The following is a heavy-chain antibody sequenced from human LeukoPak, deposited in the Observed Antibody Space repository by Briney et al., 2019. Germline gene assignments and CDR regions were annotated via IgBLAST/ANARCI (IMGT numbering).Heavy chain of an antibody. CDR3: AGMYEYSSSSWFDP. D-gene: IGHD6-6*01. V-gene: IGHV4-4*07. Sequence: SEPLSLTCTVSGGSISSDYWSWIRQPAGKGLEWIGRIYTSGSTNYNPTLKSRVTMSLDTSNNQYSLKLSSVTAADTAVYYCAGMYEYSSSSWFDPWGQGTLVTVSS. CDR2: IYTSGST. J-gene: IGHJ5*02. CDR1: GGSISSDY.